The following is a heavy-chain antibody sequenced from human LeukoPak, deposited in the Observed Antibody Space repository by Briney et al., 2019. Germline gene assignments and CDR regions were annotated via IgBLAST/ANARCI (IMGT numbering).Heavy chain of an antibody. CDR3: ASCSDNCYLRYFDL. J-gene: IGHJ2*01. V-gene: IGHV4-34*01. CDR2: INHSGST. D-gene: IGHD2-21*02. CDR1: GGAISSYY. Sequence: SETLSLTCTVSGGAISSYYWSWIRQPPGRGLEWIGEINHSGSTNYNPSLKSRVTISVDTSKNQFSLKLSSVTAADTAVYYCASCSDNCYLRYFDLWGRGTLVTVSS.